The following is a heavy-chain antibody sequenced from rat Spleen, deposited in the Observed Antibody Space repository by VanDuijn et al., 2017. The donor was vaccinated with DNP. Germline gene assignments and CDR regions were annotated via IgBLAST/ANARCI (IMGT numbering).Heavy chain of an antibody. CDR2: ISPSGGGT. D-gene: IGHD1-7*01. Sequence: EVQLVESGGGLVQPGRSLKLSCAASGFTFSDYHMAWVRQAPTKGLEWVASISPSGGGTYYRDSVKGRFTVSRDNAKSSLYLQMDSLRSEDTATYYCARPYYGYDQLADYFHYWGQGVMVTVSS. V-gene: IGHV5-25*01. CDR3: ARPYYGYDQLADYFHY. CDR1: GFTFSDYH. J-gene: IGHJ2*01.